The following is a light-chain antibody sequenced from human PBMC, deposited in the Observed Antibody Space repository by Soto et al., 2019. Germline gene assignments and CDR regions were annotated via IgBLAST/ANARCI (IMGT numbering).Light chain of an antibody. CDR1: QSVNNY. J-gene: IGKJ4*01. CDR2: DVS. V-gene: IGKV3-11*01. Sequence: EIVLTQSPATLYLSPGERATLSCRASQSVNNYLAWYQQRPGQAPRLLIYDVSNRATGIPARFSRSGSGTDFTLTISSLEPEDSAVYFCQQRRNWPWLTFGGGTRVESK. CDR3: QQRRNWPWLT.